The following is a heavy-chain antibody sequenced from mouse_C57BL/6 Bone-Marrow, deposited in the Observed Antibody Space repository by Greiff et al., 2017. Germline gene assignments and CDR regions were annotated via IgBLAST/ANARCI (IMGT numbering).Heavy chain of an antibody. D-gene: IGHD4-1*02. J-gene: IGHJ3*01. CDR2: IYPGDGDT. V-gene: IGHV1-82*01. CDR3: ASPTGTDFAY. Sequence: QVQLQQSGPELVKPGASVKISCKASGYAFSSSWMNWVKQRPGKGLEWIGRIYPGDGDTNYNGKFKGKATLTADKSSSTAYMQLSSLTSEDSAVYFCASPTGTDFAYWGQGTLVTVSA. CDR1: GYAFSSSW.